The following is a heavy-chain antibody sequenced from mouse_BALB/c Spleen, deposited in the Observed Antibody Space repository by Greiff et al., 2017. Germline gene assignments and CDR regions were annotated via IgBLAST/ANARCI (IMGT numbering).Heavy chain of an antibody. CDR3: AREGGLQGFAY. CDR2: INSNGGST. Sequence: EVKLVESGGGLVQPGGSLKLSCAASGFTFSSYGMSWVRQTPDKRLELVATINSNGGSTYYPDSVKGRFTISRDNAKNTLYLQMSSLKSEDTAMYYCAREGGLQGFAYWGQGTLVTVSA. CDR1: GFTFSSYG. V-gene: IGHV5-6-3*01. J-gene: IGHJ3*01. D-gene: IGHD2-4*01.